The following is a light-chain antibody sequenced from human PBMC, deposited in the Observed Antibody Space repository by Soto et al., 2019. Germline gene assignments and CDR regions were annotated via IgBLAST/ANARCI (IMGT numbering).Light chain of an antibody. CDR1: QDISNY. CDR3: QQYDTFPQP. V-gene: IGKV1-33*01. CDR2: DAS. Sequence: DIQMTQSPSSLSASVGDRVTITCQARQDISNYLNWYQQKPGKAPKLLIYDASNLETGVPSRFSGSGSGTDFTFTISSLQAEYIATYYCQQYDTFPQPFGPGTKVDIK. J-gene: IGKJ3*01.